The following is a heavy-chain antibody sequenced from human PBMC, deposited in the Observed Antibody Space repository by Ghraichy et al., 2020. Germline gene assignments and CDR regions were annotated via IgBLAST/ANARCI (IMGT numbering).Heavy chain of an antibody. J-gene: IGHJ4*02. CDR3: ALGGAVAGPYIHY. D-gene: IGHD6-19*01. Sequence: SETLSLTCNVSGDSISTYYWTWIRQPPGKELEWIGSIYHTGSTNYNPSLKSRVAISVDTSKNQFSLNLYSVTAADTALYYCALGGAVAGPYIHYWGQGTLVSVSS. V-gene: IGHV4-59*01. CDR1: GDSISTYY. CDR2: IYHTGST.